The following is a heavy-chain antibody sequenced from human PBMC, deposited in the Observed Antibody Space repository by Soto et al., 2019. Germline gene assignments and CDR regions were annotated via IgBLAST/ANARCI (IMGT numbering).Heavy chain of an antibody. CDR3: ARDGSVGNYXYY. CDR2: ISYDGSNK. CDR1: GFTFSSYA. Sequence: PGGSLRLSCAASGFTFSSYAMHWVRQAPGKGLEWVAVISYDGSNKYYADSVKGRFTISRDNSKNTLYLQMNSLRAEDTAVYYCARDGSVGNYXYYWGQGTLVTVSS. D-gene: IGHD6-19*01. V-gene: IGHV3-30-3*01. J-gene: IGHJ4*02.